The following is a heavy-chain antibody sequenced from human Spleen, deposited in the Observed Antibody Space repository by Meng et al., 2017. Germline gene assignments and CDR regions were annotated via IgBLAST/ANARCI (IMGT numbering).Heavy chain of an antibody. CDR1: GGSVSSGSYY. CDR2: IYYSGST. J-gene: IGHJ6*02. Sequence: GSLRLSCTVSGGSVSSGSYYWSWIRQPPGKGLEWIGYIYYSGSTNYNPSLKSRVTISVDTSKNQFSLKLSSVTAADTAVYYCASGVYWCGGDCYSPGMDVWGQGTTVTVSS. V-gene: IGHV4-61*01. D-gene: IGHD2-21*02. CDR3: ASGVYWCGGDCYSPGMDV.